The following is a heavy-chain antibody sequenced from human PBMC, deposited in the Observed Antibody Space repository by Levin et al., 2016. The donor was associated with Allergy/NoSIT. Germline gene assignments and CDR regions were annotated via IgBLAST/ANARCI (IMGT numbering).Heavy chain of an antibody. V-gene: IGHV4-30-4*01. J-gene: IGHJ4*02. Sequence: SETLSLTCTVSGGSISNGDYYWSWIRQPPGKGLEWIGYISHAGTPYYNSSLKSRVAISADTSRNQFSLNLWSLTVTDTAVYYCARGSYVDYWGQGTLVTVTS. CDR1: GGSISNGDYY. CDR2: ISHAGTP. CDR3: ARGSYVDY.